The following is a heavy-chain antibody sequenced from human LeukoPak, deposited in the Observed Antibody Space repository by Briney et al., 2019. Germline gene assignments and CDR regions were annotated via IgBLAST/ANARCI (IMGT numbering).Heavy chain of an antibody. Sequence: SGPTLVKPTQTLTLTCTFSGFSLSTSGEGAGWIRQPPGKALEWLALIYWDDDKRYSPSLKSRLTITKDTSKNQVVLTMTNMDPVDTATYYCAHSSYYYDSSGYDAFDIWGQGTMVTVSS. V-gene: IGHV2-5*02. CDR2: IYWDDDK. CDR3: AHSSYYYDSSGYDAFDI. J-gene: IGHJ3*02. D-gene: IGHD3-22*01. CDR1: GFSLSTSGEG.